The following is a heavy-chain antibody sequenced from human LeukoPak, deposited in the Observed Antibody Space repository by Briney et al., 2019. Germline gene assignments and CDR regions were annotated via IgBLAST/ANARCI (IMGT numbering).Heavy chain of an antibody. Sequence: GGSLRLSCAASGFAFSSYAMHWVRQAPGKGLEWVAVISYDGSNKYYADSVRGRFTISRDNSKNTLYLQMNSLRAEDTAVYYCARGIAAENWFDPWGQGTLVTVS. CDR1: GFAFSSYA. J-gene: IGHJ5*02. V-gene: IGHV3-30*04. CDR2: ISYDGSNK. CDR3: ARGIAAENWFDP. D-gene: IGHD6-13*01.